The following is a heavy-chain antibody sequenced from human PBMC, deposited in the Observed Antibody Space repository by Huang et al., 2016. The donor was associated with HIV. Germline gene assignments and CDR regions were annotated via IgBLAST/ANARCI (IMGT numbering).Heavy chain of an antibody. V-gene: IGHV4-39*01. Sequence: QLHLQQSGPGLVRPSETLSLICTVSGGSITSSNHYGGWIRQTPGKGLEWIGNFYYSGDAYYTPSLKNRVSISIDTSKSQFSRRLSSVIATDTAVYYCASGEYGKNAYDIWGQGTVVTVSA. CDR1: GGSITSSNHY. J-gene: IGHJ3*02. CDR2: FYYSGDA. D-gene: IGHD2-2*01. CDR3: ASGEYGKNAYDI.